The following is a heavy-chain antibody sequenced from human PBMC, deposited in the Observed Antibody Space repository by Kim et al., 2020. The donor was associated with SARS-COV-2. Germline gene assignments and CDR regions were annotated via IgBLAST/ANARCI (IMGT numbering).Heavy chain of an antibody. D-gene: IGHD2-2*02. CDR2: T. Sequence: TYYPGSVKGRFTISRENAKNSLYLQMNSLRAGDTAVYYCARGGSPYTFDYWGQGTLVTVSS. J-gene: IGHJ4*02. CDR3: ARGGSPYTFDY. V-gene: IGHV3-13*01.